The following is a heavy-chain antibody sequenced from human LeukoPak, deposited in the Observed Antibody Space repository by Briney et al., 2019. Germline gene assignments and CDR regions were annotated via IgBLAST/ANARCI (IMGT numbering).Heavy chain of an antibody. V-gene: IGHV3-23*01. CDR3: AKFRLPVYYYDSSGYYFDY. CDR2: ISGSGGST. J-gene: IGHJ4*02. Sequence: GASLRLSCAASGFTFSSYAMSWVRQAPGKGLEWVSAISGSGGSTYYADSVKGRFTISRDNSKNMLYLQMNSLRAEDTAVYYCAKFRLPVYYYDSSGYYFDYWGQGTLVTVSS. CDR1: GFTFSSYA. D-gene: IGHD3-22*01.